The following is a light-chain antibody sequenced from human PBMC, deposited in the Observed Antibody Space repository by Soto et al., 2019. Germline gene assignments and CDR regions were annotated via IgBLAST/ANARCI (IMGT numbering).Light chain of an antibody. Sequence: QSALTQPASVSGSPGQSITISCTGTSSDVGGYNYVSWYQQHPGKAPKLMIYEVSNRPSGVSNRFSGSKSGNTASLTVSGLQAEDEADYYCSSKSSSGTLDVFGTGTKLTVL. CDR3: SSKSSSGTLDV. CDR1: SSDVGGYNY. J-gene: IGLJ1*01. V-gene: IGLV2-14*01. CDR2: EVS.